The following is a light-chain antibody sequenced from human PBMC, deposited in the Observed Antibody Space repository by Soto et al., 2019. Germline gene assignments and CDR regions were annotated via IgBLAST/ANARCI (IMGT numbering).Light chain of an antibody. CDR3: QQYNEWPS. V-gene: IGKV3-15*01. CDR1: QSVGRN. CDR2: GAS. Sequence: EIVMTQSPATLSVSPGERATLSCRASQSVGRNLAWYQQKPGQAPRLLIYGASTRATGIPARFSGRGSGTEFPLTISSLQSADFAVYYCQQYNEWPSFGQGTKVEIK. J-gene: IGKJ1*01.